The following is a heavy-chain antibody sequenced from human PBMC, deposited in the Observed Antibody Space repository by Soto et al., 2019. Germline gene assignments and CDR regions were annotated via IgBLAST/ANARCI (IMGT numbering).Heavy chain of an antibody. D-gene: IGHD3-22*01. CDR3: ARDTGPVSDGSGYYQRGLIS. CDR2: IVPTFGSA. Sequence: QVQLVQSGAEVKRPGSSVKVSCKASGGTFSSYAISWGRQAPGHGLEWMGGIVPTFGSADYAHTFQGRVPITADESTNTVNMELSSLTSDVTALYYCARDTGPVSDGSGYYQRGLISWGQGTLVTVSS. J-gene: IGHJ4*02. V-gene: IGHV1-69*01. CDR1: GGTFSSYA.